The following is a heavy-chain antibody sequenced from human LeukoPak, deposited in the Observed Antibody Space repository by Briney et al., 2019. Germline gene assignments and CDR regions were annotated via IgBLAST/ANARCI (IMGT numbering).Heavy chain of an antibody. CDR1: GGSISSYY. CDR3: ARDIRYCSGGSCYNAFDI. Sequence: SETLSLTCTVSGGSISSYYWSWIRQPPGKGLDWIGYIYYSGSTNYNPSLKSRVTISVDTSKNQFSLKLSSVNAADTAVYYCARDIRYCSGGSCYNAFDIWGQGTMVTVSS. CDR2: IYYSGST. D-gene: IGHD2-15*01. V-gene: IGHV4-59*01. J-gene: IGHJ3*02.